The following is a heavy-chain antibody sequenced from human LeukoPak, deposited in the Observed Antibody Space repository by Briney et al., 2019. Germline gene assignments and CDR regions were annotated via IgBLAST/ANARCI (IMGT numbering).Heavy chain of an antibody. CDR2: INQDGSEH. D-gene: IGHD6-6*01. CDR3: ARSIVLAGISGR. Sequence: GGSLRLSCAATGFTCRSYWMTWVRQAPGKGREWVASINQDGSEHYYVDSVKGRSTISRDNAKNSLHLQMNSLRAEDTAVYYCARSIVLAGISGRWGQGTLVTVSS. CDR1: GFTCRSYW. J-gene: IGHJ4*02. V-gene: IGHV3-7*01.